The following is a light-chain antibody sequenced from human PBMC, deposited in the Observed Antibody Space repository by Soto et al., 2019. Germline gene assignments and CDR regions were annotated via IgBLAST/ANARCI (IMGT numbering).Light chain of an antibody. V-gene: IGLV2-14*01. J-gene: IGLJ1*01. CDR3: SSYTSSSTQV. CDR2: DVS. CDR1: SSDVGGYNY. Sequence: QSVLTQPASASGSPGQSITISCTGTSSDVGGYNYVSWYQQHPGKAPKLMIYDVSNRPSGVSNRFSGSKSGNTASLTISGLQAEDEADYYCSSYTSSSTQVFGTGTKLTVL.